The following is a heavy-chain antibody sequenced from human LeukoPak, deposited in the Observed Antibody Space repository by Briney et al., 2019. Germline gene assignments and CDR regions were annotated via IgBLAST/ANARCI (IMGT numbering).Heavy chain of an antibody. D-gene: IGHD5-18*01. Sequence: PSETLSLTCTVSGGSISSSSYYWGWIRQPPGKGLGWIGSIYYSGSTYYNPSLKSRVTISVDTSKNQFSLKLSSVTAADTAVYYCARHHEGSYGPDFDYWGQGTLVTVSS. CDR1: GGSISSSSYY. J-gene: IGHJ4*02. CDR2: IYYSGST. V-gene: IGHV4-39*01. CDR3: ARHHEGSYGPDFDY.